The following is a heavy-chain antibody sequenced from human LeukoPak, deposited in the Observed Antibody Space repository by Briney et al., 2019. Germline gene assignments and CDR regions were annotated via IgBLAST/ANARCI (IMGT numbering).Heavy chain of an antibody. V-gene: IGHV4-30-4*08. CDR3: ARERYDILTGYYTFDY. D-gene: IGHD3-9*01. CDR2: IYYSGST. Sequence: SETLSLTCTVSGGSISSGDYYWSWIRQPPGKGLEWIGYIYYSGSTYYNPSLKSRVTISVDTSKNQFSLKLNSVTAADTAVYYCARERYDILTGYYTFDYWGQGTLVTVSS. CDR1: GGSISSGDYY. J-gene: IGHJ4*02.